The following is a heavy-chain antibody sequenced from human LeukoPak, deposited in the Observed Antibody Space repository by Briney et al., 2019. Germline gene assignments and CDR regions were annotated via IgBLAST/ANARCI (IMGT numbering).Heavy chain of an antibody. Sequence: GGSLRLSCAASGFTFSSYAMSWVRQAPGKGLEWVSAISGSGGSTYYADSVKGRFTISRDNSKNTLYLQMNSLRAEDTAVYYCAKDARVEDDYGDYGWCAFDIWGQGTMVTVSS. CDR1: GFTFSSYA. V-gene: IGHV3-23*01. CDR2: ISGSGGST. D-gene: IGHD4-17*01. J-gene: IGHJ3*02. CDR3: AKDARVEDDYGDYGWCAFDI.